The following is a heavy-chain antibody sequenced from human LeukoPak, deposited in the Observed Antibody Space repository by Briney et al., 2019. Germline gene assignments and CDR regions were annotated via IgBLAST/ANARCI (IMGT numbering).Heavy chain of an antibody. CDR2: ISYDGSNK. J-gene: IGHJ4*02. V-gene: IGHV3-30*04. Sequence: GGSLRLSCAASGFTLSSYAMSWVRQAPGKGLERVAVISYDGSNKYYAESVKGRFTISRDNSKNTLYLQLNSLRPDDTAVYYCARDQLAYSGYDTLFDYWGQGTLVTVSS. CDR1: GFTLSSYA. D-gene: IGHD5-12*01. CDR3: ARDQLAYSGYDTLFDY.